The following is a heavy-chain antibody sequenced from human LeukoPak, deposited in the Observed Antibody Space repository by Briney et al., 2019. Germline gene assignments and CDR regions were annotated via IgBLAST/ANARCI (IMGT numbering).Heavy chain of an antibody. CDR1: GGSISSSSYY. V-gene: IGHV4-39*07. J-gene: IGHJ6*02. CDR2: IYYSGST. D-gene: IGHD3-22*01. CDR3: ARRSAVGYYDSKGMDV. Sequence: SETLSLTCTVSGGSISSSSYYWGWIRQPPGKGLEWIGSIYYSGSTYYNPSLKSRVTISVDTSKNQFSLKLSSVTAADTAVYYCARRSAVGYYDSKGMDVWGQGTTVTVSS.